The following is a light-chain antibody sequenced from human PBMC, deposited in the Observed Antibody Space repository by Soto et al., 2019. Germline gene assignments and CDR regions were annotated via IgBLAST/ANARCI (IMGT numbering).Light chain of an antibody. Sequence: DIPMTQSPSSLSVSVGDRVTITCQASQDVGNCLNWYQQKAGRAPKFLMQDASNLETGVPSRFSGSGSGKYFSFTITSLQPEDVATYYCQQCRDVPLTFGGGTKVEIK. CDR3: QQCRDVPLT. CDR2: DAS. J-gene: IGKJ4*01. V-gene: IGKV1-33*01. CDR1: QDVGNC.